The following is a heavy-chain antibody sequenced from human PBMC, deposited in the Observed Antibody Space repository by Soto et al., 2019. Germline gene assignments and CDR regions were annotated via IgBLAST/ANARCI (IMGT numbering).Heavy chain of an antibody. D-gene: IGHD3-3*01. Sequence: SETLSLTCTVSGGSISSYYWSWIRQPPGKGLEWIGYIYYSGSTNYNPSLKSRVTISVDTSKNQFSLKLSSVTAADTAVYYCAREGLNRGYYNWFDPWGQGTLGTVSS. CDR3: AREGLNRGYYNWFDP. CDR1: GGSISSYY. V-gene: IGHV4-59*01. CDR2: IYYSGST. J-gene: IGHJ5*02.